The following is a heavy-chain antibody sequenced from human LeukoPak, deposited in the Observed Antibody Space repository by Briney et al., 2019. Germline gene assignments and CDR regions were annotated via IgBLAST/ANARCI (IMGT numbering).Heavy chain of an antibody. Sequence: GASVKVSCKVSGYTLTELSMHWVRQAPGKGLEWMGGFHPEDGETIYAQKFQGRVTMTEDTSTDTAYMELSSLRSEDTAVYYCATLNLSIVVVPYFDYWGQGTLVTVSS. V-gene: IGHV1-24*01. J-gene: IGHJ4*02. CDR1: GYTLTELS. CDR2: FHPEDGET. CDR3: ATLNLSIVVVPYFDY. D-gene: IGHD2-15*01.